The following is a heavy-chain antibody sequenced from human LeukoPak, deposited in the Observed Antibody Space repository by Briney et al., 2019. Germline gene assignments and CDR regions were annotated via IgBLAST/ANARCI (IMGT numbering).Heavy chain of an antibody. CDR1: GFTVSSNY. D-gene: IGHD3-10*01. CDR3: AKTPMVRGVIEGLIDY. Sequence: GGSLRLSCVASGFTVSSNYMSWVRQAPGKGLEWVSVISGSGGSTYYADSVKGRFTISRDNSKNTLYLQMNSPRAEDTAVYYCAKTPMVRGVIEGLIDYWGQGTLVTVSS. V-gene: IGHV3-23*01. CDR2: ISGSGGST. J-gene: IGHJ4*02.